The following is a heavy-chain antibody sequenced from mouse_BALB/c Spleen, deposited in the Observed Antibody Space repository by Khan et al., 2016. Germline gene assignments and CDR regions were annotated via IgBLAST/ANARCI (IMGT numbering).Heavy chain of an antibody. V-gene: IGHV3-2*02. J-gene: IGHJ4*01. Sequence: EVQLQESGPGLMKPSQSLSLTCTVTGYSITSDYAWNWIRQFPGNKLEWMGYIIYSGSTTYTPSLKSRISITRDTSKNQFFLQLNSVTIEDTATYYCASDGTNYAMDYWGQGTSVTVSS. CDR1: GYSITSDYA. D-gene: IGHD2-3*01. CDR3: ASDGTNYAMDY. CDR2: IIYSGST.